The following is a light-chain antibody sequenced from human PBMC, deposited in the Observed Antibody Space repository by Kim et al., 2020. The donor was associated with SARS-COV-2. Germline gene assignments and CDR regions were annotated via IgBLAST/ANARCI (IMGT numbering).Light chain of an antibody. Sequence: VSPRQTASITCSGDKLGDKYACWYQQKPGQSPVLVIFQDTKRPSGIPERFSGSNSGNTATLTISGTQAMDEADYYCQAWDSSTVVFGGGTQLTVL. CDR1: KLGDKY. CDR3: QAWDSSTVV. CDR2: QDT. J-gene: IGLJ2*01. V-gene: IGLV3-1*01.